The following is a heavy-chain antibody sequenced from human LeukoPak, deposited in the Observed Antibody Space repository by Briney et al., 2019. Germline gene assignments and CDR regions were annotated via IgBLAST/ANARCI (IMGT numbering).Heavy chain of an antibody. CDR1: GDSFSSHY. CDR3: ARAVLSIVVVPAPNWFDP. D-gene: IGHD2-2*01. CDR2: ISYIGTT. Sequence: SETLSLTCAVSGDSFSSHYWTWIRQPPGRGLEWIGYISYIGTTNYNPSLKSRVTISIDTSKNQFSLKLSSVTAADTAVYYCARAVLSIVVVPAPNWFDPWGQGTLVTVSS. V-gene: IGHV4-59*11. J-gene: IGHJ5*02.